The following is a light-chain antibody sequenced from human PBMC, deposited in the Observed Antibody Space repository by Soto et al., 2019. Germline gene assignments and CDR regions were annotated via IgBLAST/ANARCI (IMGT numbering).Light chain of an antibody. CDR1: SNDVGGFNY. J-gene: IGLJ3*02. V-gene: IGLV2-14*01. CDR2: EVR. Sequence: QSGLTQPASVSGSPGQSITISCTGTSNDVGGFNYVSWYQQHPGKVPKLLIYEVRNRPSGVSPRFSGSRSGNTASLIISGLQAEDEADYYCSSYTSISTVVFGGGTKVTVL. CDR3: SSYTSISTVV.